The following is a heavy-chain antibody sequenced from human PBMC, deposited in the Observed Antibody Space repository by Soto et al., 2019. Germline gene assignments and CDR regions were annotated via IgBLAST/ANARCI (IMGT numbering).Heavy chain of an antibody. CDR1: GGSVNIGTYY. J-gene: IGHJ5*02. CDR2: IHYSGST. D-gene: IGHD4-17*01. Sequence: PSETLSLTCTVPGGSVNIGTYYWSWIRQPPGKGLEWIGYIHYSGSTYYNPSLKSRVTISVDRSKNQFSLKLSSVTAADTAVYYCARASDYGGNSNWFDPWGQGTLVTVS. V-gene: IGHV4-61*01. CDR3: ARASDYGGNSNWFDP.